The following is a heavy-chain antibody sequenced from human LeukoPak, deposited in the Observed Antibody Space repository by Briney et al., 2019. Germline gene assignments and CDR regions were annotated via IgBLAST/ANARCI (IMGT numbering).Heavy chain of an antibody. CDR2: ISSSSSYI. CDR3: ARDYYQN. CDR1: GFTFSTYC. D-gene: IGHD3-22*01. V-gene: IGHV3-21*01. J-gene: IGHJ4*02. Sequence: GGSLRLSCAASGFTFSTYCMSWVRQAPGKGLEWVASISSSSSYIYYADSVKGRFTISRDNSKNTLYLQMNSLRAEDTAVYYCARDYYQNWGQGTLVTVSS.